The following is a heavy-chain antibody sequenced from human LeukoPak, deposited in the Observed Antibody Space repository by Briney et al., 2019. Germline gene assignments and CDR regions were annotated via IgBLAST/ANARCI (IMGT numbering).Heavy chain of an antibody. Sequence: SETLSLTCTVSGGSISSYYWSWIRQPAGKGLEWVGRIYTSGSTDYNPSLKSRVSMSIDTSKNQFSLKLSSVTAADTAVYYCARDVIAWANWFDPWGQGTLVTDSS. CDR3: ARDVIAWANWFDP. V-gene: IGHV4-4*07. CDR1: GGSISSYY. D-gene: IGHD2-21*01. J-gene: IGHJ5*02. CDR2: IYTSGST.